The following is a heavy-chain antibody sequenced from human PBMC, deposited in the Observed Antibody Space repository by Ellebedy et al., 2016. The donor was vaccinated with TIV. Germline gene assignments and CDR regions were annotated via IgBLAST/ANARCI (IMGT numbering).Heavy chain of an antibody. CDR2: MNPNSGNT. V-gene: IGHV1-8*01. Sequence: AASVKVSCKASGYTFTSYDINWVRQATGQGLEWMGWMNPNSGNTGYAQKFQGRVTMTRNTSISTAYMELSSLRSEDTAVYYCARGFQYCSGGSCYDVDVWGQGTTVTVSS. D-gene: IGHD2-15*01. J-gene: IGHJ6*02. CDR3: ARGFQYCSGGSCYDVDV. CDR1: GYTFTSYD.